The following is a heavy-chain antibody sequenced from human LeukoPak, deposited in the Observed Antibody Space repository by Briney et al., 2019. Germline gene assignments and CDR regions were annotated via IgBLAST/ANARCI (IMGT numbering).Heavy chain of an antibody. CDR3: ARGRSSGSYPVSYYYYGMDV. V-gene: IGHV1-8*01. J-gene: IGHJ6*02. CDR1: GYTFTSYD. D-gene: IGHD1-26*01. CDR2: MNPNSGNT. Sequence: ASVKVSCKASGYTFTSYDINWVRQAAGQGLEWMGWMNPNSGNTGYAQKFQGRVTMTRNTSISTAYMELSSLRSEDTAVYYCARGRSSGSYPVSYYYYGMDVWGQGTTVTVSS.